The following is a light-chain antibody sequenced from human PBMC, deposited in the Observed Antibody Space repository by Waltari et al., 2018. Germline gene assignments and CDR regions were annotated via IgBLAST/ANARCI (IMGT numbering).Light chain of an antibody. J-gene: IGLJ3*02. CDR1: SSDIGYYNL. CDR2: EVP. CDR3: CSYAGSGTWV. Sequence: QSALTQPASVSGSPGQSITISCTGTSSDIGYYNLVSWYQHLPGKAPKVMIYEVPKRPSGVSNRFSGSKSGNTASLTISGVQAEDEGHYYCCSYAGSGTWVFGGGTKLTVL. V-gene: IGLV2-23*02.